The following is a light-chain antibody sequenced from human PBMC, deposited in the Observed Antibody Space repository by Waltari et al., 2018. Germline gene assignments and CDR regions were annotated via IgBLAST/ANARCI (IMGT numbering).Light chain of an antibody. J-gene: IGKJ4*01. CDR2: AAS. V-gene: IGKV1-12*01. CDR3: QQANSFPLT. CDR1: QDISRW. Sequence: RVTITCRASQDISRWLAWYQQKPGKAPKFLIYAASNLQSGVPSRFSGTGSGTDFTLTISSLQPEDFATYYCQQANSFPLTFGGGTKVEIK.